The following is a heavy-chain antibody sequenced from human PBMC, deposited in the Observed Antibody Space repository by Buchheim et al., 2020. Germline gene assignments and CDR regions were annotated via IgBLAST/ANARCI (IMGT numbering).Heavy chain of an antibody. J-gene: IGHJ6*02. CDR2: INHSGST. CDR3: ARSRVVPAAMRAYSYYGMDV. D-gene: IGHD2-2*01. CDR1: GGSFSDYY. Sequence: QVQLQQWGAGLLKPSETLSLTCAVYGGSFSDYYWSWIRQPPGKGLEWIGEINHSGSTNYNPSLKSRVTISVDTSKNQISLRLSSVTAADTAVYYCARSRVVPAAMRAYSYYGMDVWGQGTT. V-gene: IGHV4-34*01.